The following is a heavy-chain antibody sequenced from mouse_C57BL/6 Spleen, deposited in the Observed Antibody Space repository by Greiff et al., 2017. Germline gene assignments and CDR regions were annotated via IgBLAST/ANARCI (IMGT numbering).Heavy chain of an antibody. CDR1: GFTFSDYY. J-gene: IGHJ4*01. CDR2: INYDGSST. D-gene: IGHD3-2*02. CDR3: AREGGSGYAMDY. Sequence: DVHLVESEGGLVQPGSSMKLSCTASGFTFSDYYMAWVRQVPEKGLEWVANINYDGSSTYYLDSLKSRFIISRDNAKNILYLQMSSLKSEDTATYYCAREGGSGYAMDYWGQGTSVTVSS. V-gene: IGHV5-16*01.